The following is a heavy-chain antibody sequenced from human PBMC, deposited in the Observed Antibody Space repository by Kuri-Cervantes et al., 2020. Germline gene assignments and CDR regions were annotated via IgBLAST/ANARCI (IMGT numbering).Heavy chain of an antibody. CDR2: ISAYNGNT. D-gene: IGHD3-9*01. CDR3: ALLAGDGPIDY. Sequence: ASVKVSCKASGYTFTSYGISWVRQAPGQGLEWMGWISAYNGNTNYAQKLQGRVTMTTDTSTSTDYMELRSLRSDDTAVYYCALLAGDGPIDYWGQGTLVTVSS. CDR1: GYTFTSYG. V-gene: IGHV1-18*01. J-gene: IGHJ4*02.